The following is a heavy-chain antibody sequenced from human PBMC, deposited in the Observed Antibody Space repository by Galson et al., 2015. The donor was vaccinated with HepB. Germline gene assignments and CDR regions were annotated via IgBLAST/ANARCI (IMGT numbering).Heavy chain of an antibody. CDR1: GFTFSSYA. D-gene: IGHD1-26*01. CDR2: ISGSGGST. Sequence: SLRLSCAASGFTFSSYAMSWVRQAPGKGLEWVSAISGSGGSTYYADSVKGRFTISRDNSKNTLYLQMNSLRAEDTAVYYCARQSGSYFQVNWFDPWGQGTLVTVSS. J-gene: IGHJ5*02. V-gene: IGHV3-23*01. CDR3: ARQSGSYFQVNWFDP.